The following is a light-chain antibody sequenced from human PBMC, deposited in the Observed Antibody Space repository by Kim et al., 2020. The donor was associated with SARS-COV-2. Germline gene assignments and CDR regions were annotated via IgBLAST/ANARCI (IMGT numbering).Light chain of an antibody. CDR2: GKN. J-gene: IGLJ3*02. CDR1: SLRNYY. Sequence: SSELTQDSAVSVPLGQTVRITCQGHSLRNYYASWYQLKPGQAPVVVIYGKNKRPSGIPDRFSCFTSGNTASLTITGARAEDEGYYFCNSRDSRTHQMVFGGGNKVTFL. V-gene: IGLV3-19*01. CDR3: NSRDSRTHQMV.